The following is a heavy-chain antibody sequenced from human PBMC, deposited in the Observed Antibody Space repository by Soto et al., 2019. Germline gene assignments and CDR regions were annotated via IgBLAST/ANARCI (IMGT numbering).Heavy chain of an antibody. J-gene: IGHJ4*02. CDR1: GGTFSRYA. CDR2: IIPIFGTA. D-gene: IGHD6-19*01. V-gene: IGHV1-69*12. Sequence: QVQLVQSGAEVKKPGSSVKVYCKASGGTFSRYAISWVRQAPGQGLEWMGGIIPIFGTANYAQKFQGRVTITADESTSTAYMELSRLRSEDTAVYYCARLPVADLYRDYWGQGTLVTVSS. CDR3: ARLPVADLYRDY.